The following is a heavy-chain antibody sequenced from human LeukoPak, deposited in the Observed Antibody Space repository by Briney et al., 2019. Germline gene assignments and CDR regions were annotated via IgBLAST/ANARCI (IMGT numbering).Heavy chain of an antibody. CDR2: IYSGGST. D-gene: IGHD3-10*01. V-gene: IGHV3-53*01. J-gene: IGHJ4*02. CDR3: ASRVRGVIL. Sequence: PGGSLRLSCAASGFTFSSYWMHWVRQAPGKGLEWVSVIYSGGSTYYADSVKGRFTISRDNSKNTLYLQMNSLRAEDTAVYYCASRVRGVILWGQGTLVTVSS. CDR1: GFTFSSYW.